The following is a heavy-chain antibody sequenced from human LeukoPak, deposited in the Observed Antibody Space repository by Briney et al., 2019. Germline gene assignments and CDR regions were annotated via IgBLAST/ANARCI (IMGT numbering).Heavy chain of an antibody. J-gene: IGHJ6*02. CDR2: IYYTGSI. D-gene: IGHD1-7*01. Sequence: SETLYLTCTVSGASISSSGSYWTWIRQHPGKGLEWIAYIYYTGSIYYNPSLKSRVTMSVDTSKNQFSLKLHSVTAADTAVYYCARERSVGLGTSYYHYGVDVWGQGTSVTVSS. CDR1: GASISSSGSY. V-gene: IGHV4-31*03. CDR3: ARERSVGLGTSYYHYGVDV.